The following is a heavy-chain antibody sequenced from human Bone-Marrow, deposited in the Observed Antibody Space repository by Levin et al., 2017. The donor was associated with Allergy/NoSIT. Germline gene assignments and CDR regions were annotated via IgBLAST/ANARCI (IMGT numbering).Heavy chain of an antibody. CDR2: ISSSSSYT. Sequence: GGSLRLSCAASGFTFCDYYMSWIRQAPGKGLECVSYISSSSSYTKYADSVKGRFTISRDNAKNSLYLQMNSLRAEDTAVYYCARDPEEHTLLRYFDYWGQGTLVTVSS. CDR1: GFTFCDYY. CDR3: ARDPEEHTLLRYFDY. J-gene: IGHJ4*02. V-gene: IGHV3-11*05. D-gene: IGHD3-9*01.